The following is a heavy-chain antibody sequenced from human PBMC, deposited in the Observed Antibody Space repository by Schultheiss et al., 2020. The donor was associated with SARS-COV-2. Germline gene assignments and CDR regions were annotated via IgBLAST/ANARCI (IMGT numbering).Heavy chain of an antibody. CDR1: GYIFTDYG. CDR2: ISIFDADT. J-gene: IGHJ6*02. CDR3: VRDRGYSRTVHDYYEGMDV. Sequence: ASVKVSCRASGYIFTDYGISWVRQAPGQGLEWMAYISIFDADTKFGQKFQGRVTLTRDTSTTTVYMEMRNLRSDDTAVYYCVRDRGYSRTVHDYYEGMDVWGQGTTVTVSS. D-gene: IGHD6-13*01. V-gene: IGHV1-18*01.